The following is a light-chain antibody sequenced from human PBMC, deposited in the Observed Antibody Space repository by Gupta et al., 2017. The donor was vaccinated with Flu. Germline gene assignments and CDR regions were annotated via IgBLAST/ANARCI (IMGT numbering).Light chain of an antibody. CDR1: QSLLHSNGYNY. CDR3: MQSRETPWT. J-gene: IGKJ1*01. CDR2: LGS. V-gene: IGKV2-28*01. Sequence: DTVMTQSPLSLPVTPGEPASIPCRSSQSLLHSNGYNYLDWYLQKPGQSPQLLIYLGSNRASGVPDRFSGSGSGTDFTLQISRVEAEDVGVYYCMQSRETPWTFGQGTKVEIK.